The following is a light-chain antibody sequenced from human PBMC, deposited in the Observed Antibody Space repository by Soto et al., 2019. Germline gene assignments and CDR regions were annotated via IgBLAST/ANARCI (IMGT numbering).Light chain of an antibody. CDR3: QQYGTSLPWT. J-gene: IGKJ1*01. V-gene: IGKV3-20*01. CDR1: QSLTTDY. Sequence: EIVLTQSPGTLSLSPGERATLSCRASQSLTTDYLAWFQQKPGQAPRLLLFNASSRATGIPDRFSGSGSGKDLTLTISRLEPEDFAVYYCQQYGTSLPWTFGQGTKVEIK. CDR2: NAS.